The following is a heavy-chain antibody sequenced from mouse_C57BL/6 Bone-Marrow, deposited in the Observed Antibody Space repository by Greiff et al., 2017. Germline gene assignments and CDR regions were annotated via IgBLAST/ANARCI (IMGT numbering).Heavy chain of an antibody. Sequence: QVQLQQSGPGLVQPSQSLSITCTVSGFSLTSYGVHWVRQSPGKGLEWLGVIWSGGSTDYNAAFISKLSISKDNSKSQVFFKMNSLQADDTAIYYCASNPFAYWGQGTLVTVSA. CDR3: ASNPFAY. J-gene: IGHJ3*01. CDR1: GFSLTSYG. CDR2: IWSGGST. V-gene: IGHV2-2*01.